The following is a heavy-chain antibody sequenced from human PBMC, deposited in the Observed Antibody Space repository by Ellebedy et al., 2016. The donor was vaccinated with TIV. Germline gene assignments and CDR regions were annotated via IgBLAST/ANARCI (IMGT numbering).Heavy chain of an antibody. CDR3: AKGKADSNFVGDF. CDR1: GFTFSCCA. D-gene: IGHD3-22*01. Sequence: GESLKISCAASGFTFSCCAMSWVRQAPGKGLEWVSAINGGGDITKYADSVKGRVTISRDNSKNTLSLQMNSLRAEDTAVYYCAKGKADSNFVGDFWGQGTLVTVSS. V-gene: IGHV3-23*01. J-gene: IGHJ4*02. CDR2: INGGGDIT.